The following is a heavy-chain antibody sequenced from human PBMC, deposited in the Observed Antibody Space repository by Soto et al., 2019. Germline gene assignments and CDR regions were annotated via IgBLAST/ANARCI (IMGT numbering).Heavy chain of an antibody. J-gene: IGHJ4*02. CDR2: IYYSGST. CDR1: GGSIGNTNW. V-gene: IGHV4-4*02. CDR3: ARGSSGYYYV. Sequence: SETLSLTCAVSGGSIGNTNWWTWVRQPPGRGLEWIGEIYYSGSTYYNPSLKSRVTISVDTSKNQFSLKLSSVTAADTAVYYCARGSSGYYYVWGQGTLVTVSS. D-gene: IGHD3-22*01.